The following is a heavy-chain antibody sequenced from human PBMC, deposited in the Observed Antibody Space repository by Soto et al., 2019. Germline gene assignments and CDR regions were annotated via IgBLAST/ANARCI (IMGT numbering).Heavy chain of an antibody. CDR1: GFSFGSYA. CDR2: ISGSDGKT. J-gene: IGHJ4*02. D-gene: IGHD3-3*01. CDR3: ARWSYLDY. V-gene: IGHV3-23*01. Sequence: GGSLRLSCAASGFSFGSYALSWVRQAPGKGLEWVSTISGSDGKTFYAGSVKGRFSISRDTSQNTLYLQMNSLRADDTAIYYCARWSYLDYWGQGTRVTVSS.